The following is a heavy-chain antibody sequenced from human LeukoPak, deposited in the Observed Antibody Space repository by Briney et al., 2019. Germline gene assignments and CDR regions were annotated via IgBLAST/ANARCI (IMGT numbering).Heavy chain of an antibody. J-gene: IGHJ4*02. CDR2: ISAYNGNT. CDR1: GYTFTSYG. V-gene: IGHV1-18*01. CDR3: ARATVDFWSGYYVDY. D-gene: IGHD3-3*01. Sequence: GASVKVSCKASGYTFTSYGISWVRQAPGQGLEWMGWISAYNGNTNYAQKLQGRVTMTTDTSTSTAYMELRSLRSEDTAVYYCARATVDFWSGYYVDYWGQGTLVTVSS.